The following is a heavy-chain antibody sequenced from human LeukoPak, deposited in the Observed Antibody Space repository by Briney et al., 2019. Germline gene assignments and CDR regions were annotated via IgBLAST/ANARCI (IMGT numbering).Heavy chain of an antibody. V-gene: IGHV3-23*01. CDR2: ISGSGGST. CDR1: RFTFSNYG. Sequence: GGSLRVSCAVARFTFSNYGMSWVRQAPGKGLEWVSGISGSGGSTYYADSVKGRFTFFGDNSRNTLYLQMGSLRAEDTAVYYCAKARNSDYRFGFDIWGQGTMVTVSS. J-gene: IGHJ3*02. CDR3: AKARNSDYRFGFDI. D-gene: IGHD4-11*01.